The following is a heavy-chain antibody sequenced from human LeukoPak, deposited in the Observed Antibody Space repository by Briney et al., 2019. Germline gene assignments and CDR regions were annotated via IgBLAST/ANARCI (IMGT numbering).Heavy chain of an antibody. D-gene: IGHD2-8*01. CDR1: GYTFTGFY. Sequence: ASVKVSCKASGYTFTGFYIDWVRQAPGQGLEWMGWINPNSGDTHYAQKFQGRVAMTRDTSISTAYMELSSLTYDDTAVYFCARGLNGAFDIWGQGTMVTVSS. CDR3: ARGLNGAFDI. CDR2: INPNSGDT. V-gene: IGHV1-2*02. J-gene: IGHJ3*02.